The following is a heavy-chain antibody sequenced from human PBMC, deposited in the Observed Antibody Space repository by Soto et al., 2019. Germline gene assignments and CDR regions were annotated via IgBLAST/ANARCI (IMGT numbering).Heavy chain of an antibody. CDR3: ARRRTGTTNSWFDP. CDR2: IIPIFGTA. D-gene: IGHD1-7*01. CDR1: GGTFSSYA. J-gene: IGHJ5*02. V-gene: IGHV1-69*13. Sequence: VASVKVSCKASGGTFSSYAISWVRQAPGQGLEWMGGIIPIFGTANYAQKFQGRVTITADESTSTAYMELSSLRSEDTAVYYCARRRTGTTNSWFDPWGQGTLVTVSS.